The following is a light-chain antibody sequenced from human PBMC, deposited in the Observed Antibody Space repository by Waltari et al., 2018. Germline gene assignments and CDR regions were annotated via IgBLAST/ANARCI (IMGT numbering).Light chain of an antibody. Sequence: QTVVTQEPSFSVSPGGAVTLTCGLCSGSVSLSHYPRWYQQTPAQPPRVLIYRTNTRSSGVPDRFSGSILGKKAALTITGAQADDEAAYYCVLYMSRDILFGGGTKLTVL. CDR3: VLYMSRDIL. V-gene: IGLV8-61*01. CDR2: RTN. CDR1: SGSVSLSHY. J-gene: IGLJ3*02.